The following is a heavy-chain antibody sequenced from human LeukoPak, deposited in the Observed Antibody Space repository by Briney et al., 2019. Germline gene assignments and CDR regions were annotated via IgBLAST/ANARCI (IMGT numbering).Heavy chain of an antibody. J-gene: IGHJ4*02. CDR3: ARAAGYQLLYY. CDR1: GFTFSSYW. Sequence: GGSLRLSCAASGFTFSSYWMHWVRQAPGKGLVWVSRINTDGSSTSYADSVKGRFTISRDNAKNTLYLQMNSLRAEDTAVYYCARAAGYQLLYYWGQGTLVTVSS. CDR2: INTDGSST. V-gene: IGHV3-74*01. D-gene: IGHD2-2*01.